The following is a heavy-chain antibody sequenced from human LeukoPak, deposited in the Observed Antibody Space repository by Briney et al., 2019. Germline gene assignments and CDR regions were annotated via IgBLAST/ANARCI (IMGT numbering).Heavy chain of an antibody. D-gene: IGHD6-19*01. CDR1: GFTFSTYT. J-gene: IGHJ2*01. Sequence: GGSLILSCVASGFTFSTYTLNWVRQAPGKGLEWVSAITGSGGDTDYADSVKGRFTISRDNSKNTLYLQMNSLRAEDTAVYYCAKALAGHWYFDLWGRGTLVTVSS. V-gene: IGHV3-23*01. CDR2: ITGSGGDT. CDR3: AKALAGHWYFDL.